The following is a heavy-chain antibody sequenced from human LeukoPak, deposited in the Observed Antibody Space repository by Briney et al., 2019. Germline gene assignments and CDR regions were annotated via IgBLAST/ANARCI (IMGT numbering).Heavy chain of an antibody. V-gene: IGHV1-2*02. CDR3: ATSAGDYRAGHYYYMGV. CDR2: INPNTAGT. Sequence: ASVKVSCKASGYTFTGYYFHWVRQAPGQGLEWMGWINPNTAGTNYARKFLGGVTLTWDTSISSAYMELNRLTSDDTAVYYCATSAGDYRAGHYYYMGVWGKGTSVTVSS. J-gene: IGHJ6*03. CDR1: GYTFTGYY. D-gene: IGHD4-11*01.